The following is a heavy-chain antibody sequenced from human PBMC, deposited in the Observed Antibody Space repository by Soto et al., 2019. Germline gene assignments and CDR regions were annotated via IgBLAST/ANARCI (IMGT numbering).Heavy chain of an antibody. CDR3: ARGSYQFDY. Sequence: PGGSLRLSCVFSGFPFSSYWMTWFRQPPGKGLEWVANIKPDGSETDYVDSVKGRFTISRDNARNSVYLQMNSLTAEDTAVFHCARGSYQFDYWGQGALVTVSS. CDR2: IKPDGSET. D-gene: IGHD3-16*02. V-gene: IGHV3-7*01. CDR1: GFPFSSYW. J-gene: IGHJ4*02.